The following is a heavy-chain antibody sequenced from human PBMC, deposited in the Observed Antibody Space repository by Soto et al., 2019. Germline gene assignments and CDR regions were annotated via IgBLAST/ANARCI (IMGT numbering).Heavy chain of an antibody. J-gene: IGHJ6*02. CDR3: AKEGLQLVPEGDYYYYGMDV. CDR1: RFSFSEYT. CDR2: ISGSGGST. Sequence: PGGSLRLSCVASRFSFSEYTLSWVRQAPGKGLEWVSAISGSGGSTYYADSVKGRFTISRDNSKNTLYLQMNSLRAEDTAVYYCAKEGLQLVPEGDYYYYGMDVWGQGTTVTVPS. V-gene: IGHV3-23*01. D-gene: IGHD1-1*01.